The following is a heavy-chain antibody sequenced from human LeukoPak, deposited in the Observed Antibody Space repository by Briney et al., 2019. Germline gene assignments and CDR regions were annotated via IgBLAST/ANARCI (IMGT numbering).Heavy chain of an antibody. CDR1: GFTFSSYE. D-gene: IGHD3-10*01. CDR2: ISSSSTYI. CDR3: ARRMVRGVIITHHDAFDI. Sequence: GGSLRLSCAASGFTFSSYEMNWVRQAPGKGLEWVSSISSSSTYIYYADSVKGRFTISRDNAKKSLYLQMNSLRAEDTAVYYCARRMVRGVIITHHDAFDIWGQGTMVTVSS. J-gene: IGHJ3*02. V-gene: IGHV3-21*01.